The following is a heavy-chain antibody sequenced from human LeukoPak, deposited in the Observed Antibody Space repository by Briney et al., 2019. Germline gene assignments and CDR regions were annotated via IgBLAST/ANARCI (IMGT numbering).Heavy chain of an antibody. CDR3: AREGMGTTFSAWFDP. V-gene: IGHV3-30*04. Sequence: GGSLRLSCAASGFTFGPFAMHWVPQAPGKGLEGGAVFSINGSIKYYADSMKGRFTVSRDNSKNTMFLQFNTLRPEDTAVYYCAREGMGTTFSAWFDPWGQGTLVTVSS. CDR1: GFTFGPFA. D-gene: IGHD1-7*01. CDR2: FSINGSIK. J-gene: IGHJ5*02.